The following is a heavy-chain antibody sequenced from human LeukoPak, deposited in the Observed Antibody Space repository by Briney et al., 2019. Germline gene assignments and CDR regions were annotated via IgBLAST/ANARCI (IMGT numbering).Heavy chain of an antibody. D-gene: IGHD3-10*01. CDR1: GGSISSSNW. Sequence: PSETLSLTCAVSGGSISSSNWWSWVRQPPGKGLEWIGEIYHSGSTNYNPSLKSRVTISVDKSKNQFSLKLSSVTAADTAVYYCARASGSSLRGAYFDYWGQGTLVTVSS. CDR3: ARASGSSLRGAYFDY. CDR2: IYHSGST. J-gene: IGHJ4*02. V-gene: IGHV4-4*02.